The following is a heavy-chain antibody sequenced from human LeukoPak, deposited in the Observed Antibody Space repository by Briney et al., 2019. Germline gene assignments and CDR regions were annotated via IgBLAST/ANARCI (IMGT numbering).Heavy chain of an antibody. CDR2: INHSGST. V-gene: IGHV4-4*02. Sequence: SGTLSLTCAVSGGSISSSNWWSWVRQPPGKGLEWIGEINHSGSTNYNPSLKSRVTISVDTSKNQFSLKLSSVTAADTAVYYCARHFSRYDWLDPWGQGTLVTVSS. CDR3: ARHFSRYDWLDP. D-gene: IGHD2-2*01. CDR1: GGSISSSNW. J-gene: IGHJ5*02.